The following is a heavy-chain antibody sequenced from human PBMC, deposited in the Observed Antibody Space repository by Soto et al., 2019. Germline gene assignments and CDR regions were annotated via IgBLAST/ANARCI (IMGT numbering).Heavy chain of an antibody. D-gene: IGHD6-19*01. CDR1: GGSISSSSFY. V-gene: IGHV4-39*01. CDR3: ASIAVADFDY. CDR2: IYYSGST. Sequence: PSETLSLTCTVSGGSISSSSFYWGWIRQPPGKGLEWIGSIYYSGSTYYKPSLKSRVTISVDTSKNQLSLKLSSVTAADTAVYYCASIAVADFDYWGQGTLVTVSS. J-gene: IGHJ4*02.